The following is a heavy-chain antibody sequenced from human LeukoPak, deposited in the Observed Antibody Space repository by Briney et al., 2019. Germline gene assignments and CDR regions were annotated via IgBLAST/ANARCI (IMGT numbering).Heavy chain of an antibody. CDR1: GFTFGDYA. D-gene: IGHD2-2*01. J-gene: IGHJ6*02. CDR3: TRDQEDRSSTSCYAYYGMDV. CDR2: IRSKAYGGTT. V-gene: IGHV3-49*03. Sequence: GGSLRLSCTASGFTFGDYAMSWFRQAPGKGLEWVGFIRSKAYGGTTEYAASVKGRFTISRDDSKSIAYLQMNSLKTEDTAVYYCTRDQEDRSSTSCYAYYGMDVWGQGTTVTVSS.